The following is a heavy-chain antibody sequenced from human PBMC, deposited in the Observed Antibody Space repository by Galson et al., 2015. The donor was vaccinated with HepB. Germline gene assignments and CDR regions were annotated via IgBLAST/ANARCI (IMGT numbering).Heavy chain of an antibody. CDR3: ARERTRSRPAIQLWLGLRGAFDI. Sequence: MSWVRQAPGKGLEWVSAISGSGGSTYYADSVKGRFTISRDNSKNTLYLQMNSLRAEDTAVYYCARERTRSRPAIQLWLGLRGAFDIWGQGTMVTVSS. V-gene: IGHV3-23*01. J-gene: IGHJ3*02. CDR2: ISGSGGST. D-gene: IGHD5-18*01.